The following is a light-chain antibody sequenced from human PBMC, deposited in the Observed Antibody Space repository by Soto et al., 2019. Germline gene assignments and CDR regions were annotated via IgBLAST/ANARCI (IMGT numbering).Light chain of an antibody. CDR1: SSDVGGYNY. J-gene: IGLJ2*01. CDR2: DVS. V-gene: IGLV2-11*01. CDR3: CSYAGTQPV. Sequence: QSVLTQPRSVSGSPGQSVTISCTGTSSDVGGYNYVSWYQQHPGKAPKLMIYDVSKRPSGVPDRFSGSKSGNTASLNISGLQAEDEADYYCCSYAGTQPVFGGGTKLTVL.